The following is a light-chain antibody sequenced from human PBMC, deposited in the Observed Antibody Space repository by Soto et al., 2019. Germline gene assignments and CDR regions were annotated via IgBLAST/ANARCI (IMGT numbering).Light chain of an antibody. CDR3: QQIYTIPLT. CDR1: QGISSW. CDR2: AAS. J-gene: IGKJ4*01. Sequence: DIQMTQSPSSVSASVGYRVTITCRASQGISSWLAWYQQKPGKAPNLLIYAASSLQSGVPPRFSGGGGGTDFTLTISSLQPEDFASYYCQQIYTIPLTFGGGTKVDIK. V-gene: IGKV1-12*01.